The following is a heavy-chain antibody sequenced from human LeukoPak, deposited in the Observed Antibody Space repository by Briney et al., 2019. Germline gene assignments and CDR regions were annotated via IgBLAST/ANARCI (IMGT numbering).Heavy chain of an antibody. CDR3: ARRYSYGSGSFDY. J-gene: IGHJ4*02. D-gene: IGHD3-10*01. CDR2: INHSGST. Sequence: SETLSLTCAVYGGSFSGYYWSWIRQPPGKGLEWIGEINHSGSTTYNPSLKSRVTISVDTSKNHFSLKLTSVTAADTAVYYCARRYSYGSGSFDYWGQGTPVTVSS. CDR1: GGSFSGYY. V-gene: IGHV4-34*01.